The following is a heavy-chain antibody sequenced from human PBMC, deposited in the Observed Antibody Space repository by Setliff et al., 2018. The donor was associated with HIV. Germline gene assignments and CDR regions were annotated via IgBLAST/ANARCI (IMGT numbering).Heavy chain of an antibody. CDR3: ARGTTPLGWFDP. Sequence: GASVKVSCKASGYSFTSYGVSWVRQAPGQGLEWMGWISAYNVNTNYAQKLQGRVTMTTGTSTSTAYMELRSLRSDDTAVYYCARGTTPLGWFDPWGQGTLVTVSS. CDR2: ISAYNVNT. V-gene: IGHV1-18*01. D-gene: IGHD2-2*01. CDR1: GYSFTSYG. J-gene: IGHJ5*02.